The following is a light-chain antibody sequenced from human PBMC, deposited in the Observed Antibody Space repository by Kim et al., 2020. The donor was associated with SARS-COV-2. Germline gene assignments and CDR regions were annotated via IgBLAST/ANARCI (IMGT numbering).Light chain of an antibody. CDR1: QGISNY. V-gene: IGKV1-27*01. Sequence: EPVGDRVTITCRASQGISNYLAWYQQKPGKVPKLLIYAASALQSGVPSRFRGSGSGTDFTLTIRSLQPEDVATYYCQKYNSAPRTFGQGTKVDIK. CDR2: AAS. J-gene: IGKJ1*01. CDR3: QKYNSAPRT.